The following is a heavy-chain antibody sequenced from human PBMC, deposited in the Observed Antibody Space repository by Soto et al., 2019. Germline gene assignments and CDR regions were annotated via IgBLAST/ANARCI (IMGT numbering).Heavy chain of an antibody. V-gene: IGHV3-23*01. J-gene: IGHJ4*02. D-gene: IGHD6-13*01. Sequence: GGSLRLSCAASGFRLSYYAMTWVRQAPGKGLEWVSVISGSDGSTYYADTVEGRFTISRDSSKNTLYLEMNSLRVEDTALYYCAKGLYSSTWFFESWGQGTLVTVSS. CDR1: GFRLSYYA. CDR2: ISGSDGST. CDR3: AKGLYSSTWFFES.